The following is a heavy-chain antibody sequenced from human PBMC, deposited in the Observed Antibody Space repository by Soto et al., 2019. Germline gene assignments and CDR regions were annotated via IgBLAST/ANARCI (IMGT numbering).Heavy chain of an antibody. CDR2: INPSGGST. CDR1: GYTFTSYY. J-gene: IGHJ6*02. V-gene: IGHV1-46*01. Sequence: ASVKVSCKASGYTFTSYYMHWVRQAPGQGLEWMGIINPSGGSTSYAQKFQGRVTMTRDTSTSTVYMELSSLRSEDTAVYYCARGGKKYYYYYGIDVWGQGTTVTVSS. D-gene: IGHD5-12*01. CDR3: ARGGKKYYYYYGIDV.